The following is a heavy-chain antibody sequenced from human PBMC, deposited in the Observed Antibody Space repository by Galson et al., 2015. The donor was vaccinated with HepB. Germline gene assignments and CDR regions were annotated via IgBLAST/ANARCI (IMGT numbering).Heavy chain of an antibody. CDR2: FIAHHDRA. CDR1: GSRFNSFT. CDR3: ARGRVEEVVIIPGAVNHPRISYGLDV. V-gene: IGHV1-69*10. J-gene: IGHJ6*02. Sequence: SVKVSRKASGSRFNSFTFGWVRQAPGEGLEWMSAFIAHHDRAKYTQQFKGRVTITAHKSTATVFMDLRSLRSDDTAKYYCARGRVEEVVIIPGAVNHPRISYGLDVWGQGTTFTVSS. D-gene: IGHD2-2*01.